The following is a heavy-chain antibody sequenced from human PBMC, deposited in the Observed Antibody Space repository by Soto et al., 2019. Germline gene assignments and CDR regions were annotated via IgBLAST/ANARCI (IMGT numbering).Heavy chain of an antibody. CDR3: ARGSLISTRMVVANGDAFDI. CDR2: MIPNSGNT. Sequence: SVKVSCKASGSTFTSCAIRWVRQATGRGHEWMGWMIPNSGNTGYAQKFQGRVTMTRNTSISTADMELSSLRSEDTAVYYCARGSLISTRMVVANGDAFDIWGQGTMVTVSS. CDR1: GSTFTSCA. V-gene: IGHV1-8*01. D-gene: IGHD3-22*01. J-gene: IGHJ3*02.